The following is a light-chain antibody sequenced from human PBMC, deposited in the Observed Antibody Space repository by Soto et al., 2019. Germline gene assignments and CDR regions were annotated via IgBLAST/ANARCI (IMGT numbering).Light chain of an antibody. V-gene: IGLV2-14*01. Sequence: QSALTQPASVSGSPGQSITISCTGTSSDIVAYNFVSWYQQHPGKAPKLMLYDVNNRPSGVSNRFSGSKSGNTASLTISGLQAEDEADYYCSSYTSSSTPLYVFGTGTKVTVL. J-gene: IGLJ1*01. CDR1: SSDIVAYNF. CDR2: DVN. CDR3: SSYTSSSTPLYV.